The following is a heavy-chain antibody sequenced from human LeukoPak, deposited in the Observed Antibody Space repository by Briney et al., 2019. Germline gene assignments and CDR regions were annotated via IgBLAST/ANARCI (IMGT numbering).Heavy chain of an antibody. Sequence: GASVKVSCTASGGTFSSYAISWVRQAPGQGLEWMGGIIPIFGTANYAQKFQGRVTITADESTSTAYMELSSLRSEDTAVYYCARQGILTGYLNWFDPWGQGTLVTVSS. D-gene: IGHD3-9*01. CDR1: GGTFSSYA. CDR2: IIPIFGTA. V-gene: IGHV1-69*01. J-gene: IGHJ5*02. CDR3: ARQGILTGYLNWFDP.